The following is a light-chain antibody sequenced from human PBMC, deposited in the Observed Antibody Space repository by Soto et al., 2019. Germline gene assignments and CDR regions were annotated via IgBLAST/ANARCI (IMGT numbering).Light chain of an antibody. V-gene: IGKV1-33*01. Sequence: DIQMTQSPSSLAASVGDRVTITCRASQDIKNYLNWYQQKPGKAPKLLIYDASNLEIGVPPRFSGSGSGTHFIFTIDSLQPEDIATYYCQRYDHFVTFGGGTKVEF. J-gene: IGKJ4*01. CDR1: QDIKNY. CDR2: DAS. CDR3: QRYDHFVT.